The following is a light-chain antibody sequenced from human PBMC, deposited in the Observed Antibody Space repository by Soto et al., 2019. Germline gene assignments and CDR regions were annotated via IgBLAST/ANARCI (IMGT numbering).Light chain of an antibody. CDR1: QSVSSN. CDR2: GAS. J-gene: IGKJ4*01. Sequence: EIVMTQSPATLSVSPGERATLSCRASQSVSSNLAWYQQKPGQAPRLLIYGASARATAIPARFSGSGSGTEFTLTISRLEPEDFAVYYCQQRRNWPLTFGGGTKVEIK. CDR3: QQRRNWPLT. V-gene: IGKV3-15*01.